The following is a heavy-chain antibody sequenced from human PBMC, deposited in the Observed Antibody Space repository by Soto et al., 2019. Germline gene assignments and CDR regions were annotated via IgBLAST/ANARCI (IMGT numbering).Heavy chain of an antibody. V-gene: IGHV4-30-2*01. D-gene: IGHD3-22*01. CDR1: GGSISSGGYS. Sequence: SLTCAVSGGSISSGGYSWSWIRQPPGKGLEWIGYIYHSGITYYNPSLKSRVTISVDRSKNQFSLKLSSVTAEDTAVYYCAREESNYDSSGFIYWGLGTLVTVSS. CDR3: AREESNYDSSGFIY. J-gene: IGHJ4*02. CDR2: IYHSGIT.